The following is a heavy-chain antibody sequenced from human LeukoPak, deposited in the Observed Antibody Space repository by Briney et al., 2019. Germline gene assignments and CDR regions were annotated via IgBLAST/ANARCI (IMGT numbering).Heavy chain of an antibody. CDR2: TYYRSKWSN. J-gene: IGHJ3*02. CDR3: ARYRHDAFDI. Sequence: SQTLSLTCVISGDSVSSNSAAWNWIRQSPSRGLEWLGRTYYRSKWSNDYALSVQGRITVNPDTSKNHFSLQLNSVTPEDSAVYYCARYRHDAFDIWGQGTTVTVSP. D-gene: IGHD3-16*02. CDR1: GDSVSSNSAA. V-gene: IGHV6-1*01.